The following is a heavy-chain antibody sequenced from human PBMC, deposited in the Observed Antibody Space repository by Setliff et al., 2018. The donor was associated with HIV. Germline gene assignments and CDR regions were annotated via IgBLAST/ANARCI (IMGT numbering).Heavy chain of an antibody. Sequence: PSETLSLTCSVSGGSISSGSYYWNWIRQPAGKGLEWVGYIYTSGSTNYNPSLKSRVTISVDTSKNQFSLKLSSVTAADTAVYYCARDLGSGTFDYWGQGTLVTVSS. CDR3: ARDLGSGTFDY. J-gene: IGHJ4*02. CDR1: GGSISSGSYY. V-gene: IGHV4-61*10. D-gene: IGHD1-26*01. CDR2: IYTSGST.